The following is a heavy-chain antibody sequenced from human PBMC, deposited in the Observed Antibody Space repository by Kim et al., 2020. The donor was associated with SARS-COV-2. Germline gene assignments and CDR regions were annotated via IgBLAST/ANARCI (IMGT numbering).Heavy chain of an antibody. CDR3: ARGPPPTVTTSTLRPFDI. CDR1: GGSFSGYY. J-gene: IGHJ3*02. Sequence: SETLSLTCAVYGGSFSGYYWSWIRQPPGKGLEWIGEINHSGSTNYNPSLKSRVTISVDTSKNQFSLKLSSVTAADTAVYYCARGPPPTVTTSTLRPFDIWGQGTMVTVSS. D-gene: IGHD4-17*01. CDR2: INHSGST. V-gene: IGHV4-34*01.